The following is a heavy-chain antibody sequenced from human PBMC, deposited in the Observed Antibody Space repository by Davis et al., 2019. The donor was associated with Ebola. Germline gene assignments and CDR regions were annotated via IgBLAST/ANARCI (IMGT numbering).Heavy chain of an antibody. D-gene: IGHD2/OR15-2a*01. Sequence: GGSLRLSCAASGFTFSSYSMNWVRQAPGKGLEWVSYISSSSSTIYYADSVKGRFTISRDNAKNSLYLQMNSLRDEDTAVYYCARGRFLRAWWYFDLWGRGTLVTVSS. CDR2: ISSSSSTI. CDR1: GFTFSSYS. V-gene: IGHV3-48*02. CDR3: ARGRFLRAWWYFDL. J-gene: IGHJ2*01.